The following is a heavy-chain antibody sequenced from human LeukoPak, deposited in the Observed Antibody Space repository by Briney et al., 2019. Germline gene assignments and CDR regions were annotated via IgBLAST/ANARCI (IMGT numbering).Heavy chain of an antibody. J-gene: IGHJ4*02. CDR1: GFTVSSNS. CDR3: ARRAGAYSHPYDY. CDR2: IYSDNT. Sequence: GGSLRLSCTVSGFTVSSNSMSWVRQAPGKGLEGVSFIYSDNTHYSDSVKGRFAISRDNSKNTLYLQMNSLRAEDTAVYYCARRAGAYSHPYDYWGQGTLVTVSS. D-gene: IGHD4/OR15-4a*01. V-gene: IGHV3-53*01.